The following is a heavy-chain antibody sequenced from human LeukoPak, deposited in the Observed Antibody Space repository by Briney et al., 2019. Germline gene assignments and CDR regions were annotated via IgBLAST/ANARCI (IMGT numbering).Heavy chain of an antibody. J-gene: IGHJ4*02. D-gene: IGHD3-22*01. CDR2: IRYDGSNK. V-gene: IGHV3-30*02. CDR1: GFTFSSYG. CDR3: AKEMDYYDSSGYYRHYFDY. Sequence: PGGSLRLSCAASGFTFSSYGMHWVRQAPGKGLEWVAFIRYDGSNKYYADSVKGRFTISRDNSKNTLYLQMNSLRAEDTAVYYCAKEMDYYDSSGYYRHYFDYWGQGTLVTVSS.